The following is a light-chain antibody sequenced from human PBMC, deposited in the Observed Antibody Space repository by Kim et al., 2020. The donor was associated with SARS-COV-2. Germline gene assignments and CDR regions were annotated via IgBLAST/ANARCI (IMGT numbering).Light chain of an antibody. CDR2: GAS. CDR1: QSVSSSY. CDR3: QQYNNWPPAYT. V-gene: IGKV3D-15*01. Sequence: EIVLTQSPATLSLSPGERAALSCRASQSVSSSYLAWYQQKPGQAPRLLIYGASSRATGIPDRFSGSGSGTEFTLTISSLQSEDFAVYYCQQYNNWPPAYTFGQGTKLEI. J-gene: IGKJ2*01.